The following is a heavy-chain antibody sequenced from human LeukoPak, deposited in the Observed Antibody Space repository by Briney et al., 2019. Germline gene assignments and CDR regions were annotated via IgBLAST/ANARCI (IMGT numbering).Heavy chain of an antibody. V-gene: IGHV1-2*02. CDR3: ARNDFWSGYSSNPTPQKFDY. CDR1: GYTFTDYY. CDR2: INPNSGDT. D-gene: IGHD3-3*01. Sequence: ASVKVSCKASGYTFTDYYINWVRQAPGQGLEWIGWINPNSGDTNYAQKFQDRVTMTRDTSISTAYMELSRLRSDDTAVYYCARNDFWSGYSSNPTPQKFDYWGQGTLVTVSS. J-gene: IGHJ4*02.